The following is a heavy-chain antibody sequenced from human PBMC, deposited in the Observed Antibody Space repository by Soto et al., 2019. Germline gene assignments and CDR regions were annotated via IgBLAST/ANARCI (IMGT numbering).Heavy chain of an antibody. CDR1: EFTFSSFW. Sequence: EVQLVESGGGLVQPGGSLRLSCAASEFTFSSFWMSWVRQAPGTGLEWVANIKEDGSEKYYADSVKGRFTISRDHAKKTLFLQMNNLRAEATAVYYCAKDDGDGDYFGQGTLVTVSS. CDR3: AKDDGDGDY. J-gene: IGHJ4*02. CDR2: IKEDGSEK. V-gene: IGHV3-7*01.